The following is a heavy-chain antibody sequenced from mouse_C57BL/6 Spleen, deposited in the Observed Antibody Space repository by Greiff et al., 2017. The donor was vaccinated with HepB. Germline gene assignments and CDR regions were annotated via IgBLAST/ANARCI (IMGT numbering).Heavy chain of an antibody. V-gene: IGHV5-4*01. CDR2: ISDGGSYT. J-gene: IGHJ4*01. Sequence: EVQLVESGGGLVKPGGSLKLSCAASGLTFSSYAMSWVRQTPEKRLEWVATISDGGSYTYYPDNVKGRFTISRDNAKNNLYLQMSHLKSEDTAMYYCARGMSYYDYESYAMDYWGQGTSVTVSS. CDR1: GLTFSSYA. CDR3: ARGMSYYDYESYAMDY. D-gene: IGHD2-4*01.